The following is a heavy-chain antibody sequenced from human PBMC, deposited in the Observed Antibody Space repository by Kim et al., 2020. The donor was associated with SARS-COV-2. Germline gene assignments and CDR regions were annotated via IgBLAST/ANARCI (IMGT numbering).Heavy chain of an antibody. CDR2: IYYSGST. CDR1: GGSISSSSYY. V-gene: IGHV4-39*01. CDR3: ASHYDILTGYPGGHDY. J-gene: IGHJ4*02. D-gene: IGHD3-9*01. Sequence: SETLSLTCTVSGGSISSSSYYWGWIRQPPGKGLEWIGSIYYSGSTYYNPSLKSRVTISVDTSKNQFSLKLSSVTAADTAVYYCASHYDILTGYPGGHDYWGQGTLVTVSS.